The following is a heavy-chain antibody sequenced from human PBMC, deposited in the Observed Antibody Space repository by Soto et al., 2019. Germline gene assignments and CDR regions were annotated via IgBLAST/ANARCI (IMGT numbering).Heavy chain of an antibody. D-gene: IGHD1-1*01. Sequence: GGSLRLSCAAPGFSFSSYGMHWVRQAPGTGLVWVSRVDADGSGTTYAGSVKGRFSISRDNAKNTVSLQMNNLRAEDTAVYYCAGASGWKFDYWGLGVLVTVSS. CDR3: AGASGWKFDY. CDR1: GFSFSSYG. V-gene: IGHV3-74*01. CDR2: VDADGSGT. J-gene: IGHJ4*02.